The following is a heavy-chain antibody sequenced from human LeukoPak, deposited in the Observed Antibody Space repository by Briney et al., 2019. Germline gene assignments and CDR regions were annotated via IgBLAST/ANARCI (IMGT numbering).Heavy chain of an antibody. V-gene: IGHV3-21*04. Sequence: PGGSLRLSCAASGFTFSSYSMNWVRQAPGKGLEWVSSISSSSSYIYYGDSVKGRFTISRDNAKNSLYLQMNSLRAEDTAVYYCAKVGTMVRGSTANFDYWGQGTLVTVSS. CDR1: GFTFSSYS. CDR2: ISSSSSYI. CDR3: AKVGTMVRGSTANFDY. J-gene: IGHJ4*02. D-gene: IGHD3-10*01.